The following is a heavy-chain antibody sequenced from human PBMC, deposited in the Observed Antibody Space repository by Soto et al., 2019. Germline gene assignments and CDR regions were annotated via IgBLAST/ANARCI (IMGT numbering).Heavy chain of an antibody. CDR3: GRDPGYGALDY. CDR1: GFTFSHYW. CDR2: INQDRSVK. Sequence: EVQLVDSGGDLVQPGGSLRLSCAASGFTFSHYWMTWVRQAPGKGLEWVANINQDRSVKTYLDSMKGRLTISRDNAQDSLYLQMDSLRAEDTAVYYCGRDPGYGALDYWGQGTLVTVSA. J-gene: IGHJ4*02. D-gene: IGHD4-17*01. V-gene: IGHV3-7*01.